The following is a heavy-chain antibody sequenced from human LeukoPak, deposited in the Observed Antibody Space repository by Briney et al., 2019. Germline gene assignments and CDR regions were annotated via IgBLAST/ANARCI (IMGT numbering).Heavy chain of an antibody. CDR1: GFTFSSYG. Sequence: PGGSLRLSCAASGFTFSSYGMHWVRQAPGKGLEWVAFIRYDGSNKYYADSVKGRFTISRDNSKNTLYLQMNSLRAEDTAVYYCAKDYDFWSGYDYYYYYMDVWGKGTTVTVSS. V-gene: IGHV3-30*02. D-gene: IGHD3-3*01. CDR2: IRYDGSNK. CDR3: AKDYDFWSGYDYYYYYMDV. J-gene: IGHJ6*03.